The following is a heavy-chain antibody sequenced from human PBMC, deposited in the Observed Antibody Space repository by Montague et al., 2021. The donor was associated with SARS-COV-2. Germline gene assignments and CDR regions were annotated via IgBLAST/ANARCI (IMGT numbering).Heavy chain of an antibody. D-gene: IGHD6-19*01. CDR2: TYYRSKWYS. J-gene: IGHJ4*02. CDR1: GDSVSSNSVA. CDR3: VRYSGWFYFDF. V-gene: IGHV6-1*01. Sequence: CVISGDSVSSNSVAWSWIRQSPPRGLEWLGRTYYRSKWYSDYAPSVRGRLTVNPDASKNEFSLELNYVTPEDTAVYYCVRYSGWFYFDFWGQGTLVTVSS.